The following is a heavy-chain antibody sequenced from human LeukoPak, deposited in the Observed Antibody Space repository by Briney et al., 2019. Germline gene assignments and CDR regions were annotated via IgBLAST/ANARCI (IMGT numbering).Heavy chain of an antibody. V-gene: IGHV3-21*01. J-gene: IGHJ6*03. CDR3: ARDWNSMGYYYHMDV. CDR2: ISSGNIYI. Sequence: SGGSLRLSCAASGFSFSSYSMNWVRRAPGKGLEWVSCISSGNIYIYYADSVKGRFTISRDNAKNSLFLQMNSLRAEDTAVYYCARDWNSMGYYYHMDVWGKGTTVTVSS. CDR1: GFSFSSYS. D-gene: IGHD2/OR15-2a*01.